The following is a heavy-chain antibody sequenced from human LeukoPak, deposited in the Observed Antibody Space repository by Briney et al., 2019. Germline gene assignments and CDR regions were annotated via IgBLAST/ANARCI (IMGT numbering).Heavy chain of an antibody. CDR3: ARSNQADDY. V-gene: IGHV3-74*01. J-gene: IGHJ4*02. CDR1: GFTFSSYW. Sequence: GGSLRLSCAASGFTFSSYWMHSVLQVPGKGLVWVARINPGGSSITYADSVKGRFTISRDNAKNTLYLQMDSLRAEDTGVYYCARSNQADDYWGQGTLVTVSS. CDR2: INPGGSSI. D-gene: IGHD1-14*01.